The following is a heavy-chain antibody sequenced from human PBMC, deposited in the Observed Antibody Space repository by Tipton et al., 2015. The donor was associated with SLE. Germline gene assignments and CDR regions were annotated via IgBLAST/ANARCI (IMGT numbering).Heavy chain of an antibody. V-gene: IGHV4-59*03. J-gene: IGHJ4*02. CDR1: GASTSDFY. Sequence: TLSLTCSVSGASTSDFYWSWIRQPPGKGPEWIGFIYATDKTRYSPSLASRAVISVDPSKNQVSLKLASVSAADTGTYYCASLPEHWGQGTLVAVSS. CDR2: IYATDKT. CDR3: ASLPEH.